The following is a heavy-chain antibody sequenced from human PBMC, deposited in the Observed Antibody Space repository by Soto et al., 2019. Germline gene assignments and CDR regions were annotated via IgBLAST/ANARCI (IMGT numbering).Heavy chain of an antibody. CDR1: GGTFSSYA. V-gene: IGHV1-69*13. J-gene: IGHJ4*02. Sequence: SVKVSCKASGGTFSSYAISWVRQAPGQGLEWMGGIIPIFGTANYAQKFQGRVTITADESTSTAYMELSSLRSKDTAVYYCARGTAYTTRFDYWGQGTLVTVSS. CDR2: IIPIFGTA. CDR3: ARGTAYTTRFDY. D-gene: IGHD3-16*01.